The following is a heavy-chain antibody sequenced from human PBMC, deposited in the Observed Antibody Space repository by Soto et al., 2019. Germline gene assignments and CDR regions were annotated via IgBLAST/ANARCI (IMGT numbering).Heavy chain of an antibody. D-gene: IGHD3-9*01. V-gene: IGHV3-23*01. Sequence: GGLMRLSCRAAGGNSRGYARSCVRKTQGKGLEWVSAISGSGGSTYYADSVKGRFTISRDNSKNTLYLQMNSLRAEDTAVYYCSKTYDILPGYHHYMAVWVKGTTVTVS. CDR2: ISGSGGST. CDR1: GGNSRGYA. J-gene: IGHJ6*03. CDR3: SKTYDILPGYHHYMAV.